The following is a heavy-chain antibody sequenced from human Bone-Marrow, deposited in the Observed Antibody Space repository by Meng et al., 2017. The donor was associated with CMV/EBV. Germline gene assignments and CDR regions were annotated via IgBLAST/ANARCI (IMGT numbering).Heavy chain of an antibody. CDR3: ATVADFWSGYLSQIPTYGMDV. V-gene: IGHV3-21*01. CDR1: GFTFSSYS. CDR2: ISSSSSYI. D-gene: IGHD3-3*01. Sequence: GESLKISCAASGFTFSSYSMNWVRQAPGKGLEWVSSISSSSSYIYYADSVKGRFTISRDNAKNSLYLQMNSLSAEDTAVYYCATVADFWSGYLSQIPTYGMDVWGQGTTVTVSS. J-gene: IGHJ6*02.